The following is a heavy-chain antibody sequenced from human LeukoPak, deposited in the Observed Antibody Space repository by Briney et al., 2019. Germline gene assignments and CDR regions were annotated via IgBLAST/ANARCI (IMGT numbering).Heavy chain of an antibody. D-gene: IGHD3-3*01. V-gene: IGHV3-23*01. J-gene: IGHJ4*02. CDR1: GFTFSSYA. CDR2: ISGSGGST. Sequence: GGSLRLSCAASGFTFSSYAMSWVRQAPGKGLEWVSAISGSGGSTHYADSVKGRFTISRDNSKNTLYLQMNSLRAEDTAVYYCAKILLDHMSSPFDYWGQGTLVTVSS. CDR3: AKILLDHMSSPFDY.